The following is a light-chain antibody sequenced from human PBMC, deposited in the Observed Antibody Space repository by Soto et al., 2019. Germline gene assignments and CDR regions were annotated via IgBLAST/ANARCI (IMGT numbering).Light chain of an antibody. CDR3: QSYDSSNQDVV. Sequence: NFMLTQAHSVSESPGKTVNISCTRSSGSNASNYVQWYQQRPGSAPTTVIYEDNQRPSGVPDRFSGSIDSSSNSASLTISGLNTEDEADYYCQSYDSSNQDVVFGGGTKLTVL. CDR2: EDN. CDR1: SGSNASNY. J-gene: IGLJ2*01. V-gene: IGLV6-57*04.